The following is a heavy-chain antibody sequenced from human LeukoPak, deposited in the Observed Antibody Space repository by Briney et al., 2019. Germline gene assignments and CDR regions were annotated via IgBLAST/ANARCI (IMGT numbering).Heavy chain of an antibody. CDR2: INHSGST. Sequence: SETLSLTCAVYGGSFSGYYWSWLRQPPGKGLEWIGEINHSGSTNYNPSLKSRVTISVDTSKNQFSLKLSSVTAADTAVYYCARGRGRSWLYYFDYWGQGTLATVSS. V-gene: IGHV4-34*01. CDR1: GGSFSGYY. D-gene: IGHD6-13*01. J-gene: IGHJ4*02. CDR3: ARGRGRSWLYYFDY.